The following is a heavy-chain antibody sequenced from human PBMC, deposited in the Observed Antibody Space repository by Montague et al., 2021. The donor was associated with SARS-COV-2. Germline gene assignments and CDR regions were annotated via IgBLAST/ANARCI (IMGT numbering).Heavy chain of an antibody. J-gene: IGHJ4*02. CDR2: IYYSGST. Sequence: SETLSLTCTVSGGSISSYYWSWIRQPPGKGLEWIGYIYYSGSTNYNPSLKSRVTISVDTSKNQFSLKLSSVTAADTAVYYCVRVGAYGDYPTPPTFDYWGQGTLVTVSS. CDR3: VRVGAYGDYPTPPTFDY. V-gene: IGHV4-59*01. D-gene: IGHD4-17*01. CDR1: GGSISSYY.